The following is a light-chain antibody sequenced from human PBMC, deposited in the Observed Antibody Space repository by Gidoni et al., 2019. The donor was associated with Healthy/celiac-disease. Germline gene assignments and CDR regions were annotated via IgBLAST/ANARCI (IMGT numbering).Light chain of an antibody. V-gene: IGKV2-28*01. CDR2: LGS. CDR1: QSLLHSNGYNY. J-gene: IGKJ4*01. CDR3: MQALQTPLT. Sequence: DIVMTQSPLSLPVTPGEPASISCRSSQSLLHSNGYNYLDWYLQKPGQSSQLLIYLGSNRASGVPDRFSGSGSGTDFTLKISRVEAEDVGFYYCMQALQTPLTFGGGTKVEIK.